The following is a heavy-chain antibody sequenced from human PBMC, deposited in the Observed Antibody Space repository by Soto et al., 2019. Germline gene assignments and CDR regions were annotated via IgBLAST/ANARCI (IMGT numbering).Heavy chain of an antibody. J-gene: IGHJ4*02. CDR3: AKDHQIVGATGGSFDY. CDR1: GFTFSSYA. D-gene: IGHD1-26*01. V-gene: IGHV3-23*01. CDR2: ISGSGGST. Sequence: GGSLRLSCAASGFTFSSYAMSWVRQAPGKGLEWVSAISGSGGSTYYADSVKGRFTISRDNSKNTLYLQMNSLRAEDTAVYYCAKDHQIVGATGGSFDYWGPGTLVTVSS.